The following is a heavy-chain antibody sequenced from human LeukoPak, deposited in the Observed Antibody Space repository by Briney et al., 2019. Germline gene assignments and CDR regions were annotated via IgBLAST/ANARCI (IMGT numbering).Heavy chain of an antibody. V-gene: IGHV3-15*01. J-gene: IGHJ4*02. D-gene: IGHD6-13*01. CDR3: TTGRPIVVAAGPGGVDDC. CDR1: GFTFSNAW. CDR2: IKSKTDGGTT. Sequence: GGSLRLSCAASGFTFSNAWMRWVRQAPGKGLEWVGRIKSKTDGGTTDYAEHVKGRFTISRDDSKYTLYLQMNSLKTEDTAVYYCTTGRPIVVAAGPGGVDDCWGQGTLVTVSS.